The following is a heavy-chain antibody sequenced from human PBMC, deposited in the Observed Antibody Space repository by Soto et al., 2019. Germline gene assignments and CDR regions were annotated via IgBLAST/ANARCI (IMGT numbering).Heavy chain of an antibody. Sequence: QVQLVQSVAEVKKPGSSVKVSSKASGGTFSSYAISWVRQAPGQGLEWMGGIIPIFGTANYAQKFQGRVTITADESTSTAYMELSSLRSEDTAVYYCARGFGMATIWWSGAGYYYYGMDVWGQGTTVTVSS. CDR3: ARGFGMATIWWSGAGYYYYGMDV. V-gene: IGHV1-69*12. D-gene: IGHD3-16*01. CDR1: GGTFSSYA. CDR2: IIPIFGTA. J-gene: IGHJ6*02.